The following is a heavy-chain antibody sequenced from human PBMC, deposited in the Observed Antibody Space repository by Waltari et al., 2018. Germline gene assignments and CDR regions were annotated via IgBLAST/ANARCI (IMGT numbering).Heavy chain of an antibody. V-gene: IGHV1-2*06. D-gene: IGHD7-27*01. CDR3: ARVLSTVQLGIFAY. CDR1: GYSFTAYY. CDR2: INPNSGAT. Sequence: QVQMVQSGAEVKKPGASVKVSCKASGYSFTAYYLHWVRQAPGQGLEWMARINPNSGATTYAQMLQGRVTMTRDTSISTAYMEVTGLRSDDTAVYYCARVLSTVQLGIFAYWGQGTVVTVSS. J-gene: IGHJ4*02.